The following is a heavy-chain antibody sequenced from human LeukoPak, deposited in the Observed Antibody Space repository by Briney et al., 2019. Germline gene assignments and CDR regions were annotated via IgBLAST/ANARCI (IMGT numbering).Heavy chain of an antibody. V-gene: IGHV3-48*03. D-gene: IGHD4-23*01. CDR2: IRSRDGTV. J-gene: IGHJ4*02. CDR1: GFTFNYYS. CDR3: ARGRPHGNDY. Sequence: SGGSLRLSCVASGFTFNYYSMNWARQAPGKGLEWISYIRSRDGTVSYADSVKGRFSISRDNAKNTLYLQMNSLRVEDTAVYYCARGRPHGNDYWGQGTLVTVSS.